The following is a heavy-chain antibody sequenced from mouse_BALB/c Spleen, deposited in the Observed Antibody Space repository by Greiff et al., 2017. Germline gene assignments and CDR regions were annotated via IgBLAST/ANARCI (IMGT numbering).Heavy chain of an antibody. D-gene: IGHD1-2*01. Sequence: EVQRVESGPGLVKPSQSLSLTCTVTGYSITSDYAWNWIRQFPGNKLEWMGYISYSGSTSYNPSLKSRISITRDTSKNQFFLQLNSVTTEDTATYYCARSSYYGYDWYFDVWGAGTTVTVSS. CDR1: GYSITSDYA. CDR2: ISYSGST. CDR3: ARSSYYGYDWYFDV. J-gene: IGHJ1*01. V-gene: IGHV3-2*02.